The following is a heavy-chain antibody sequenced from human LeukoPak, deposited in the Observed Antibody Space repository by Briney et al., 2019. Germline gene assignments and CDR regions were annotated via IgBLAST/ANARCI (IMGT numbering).Heavy chain of an antibody. D-gene: IGHD3-22*01. V-gene: IGHV3-11*01. CDR3: ARAPFDTKGYYQAPIRFDA. J-gene: IGHJ5*02. Sequence: GGSLRLSCAASGFTFGNSYMSWLRQAPGNGLQWVSYISHSGGTIHYADSVKGRFTISRDNAKNPLYLQMDSLRAEDTAVYFCARAPFDTKGYYQAPIRFDAWGQGTLVTVSS. CDR1: GFTFGNSY. CDR2: ISHSGGTI.